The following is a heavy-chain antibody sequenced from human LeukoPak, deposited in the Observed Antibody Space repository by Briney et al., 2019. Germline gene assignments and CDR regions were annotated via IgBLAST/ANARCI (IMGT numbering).Heavy chain of an antibody. CDR3: AREGHSGYDSSAYFDY. CDR1: GYTFTGYY. Sequence: ASVNVSCKASGYTFTGYYMHWVRQAPGQGLEWMGCINHNSGGTNYAQKFQGRVTMTRDTSIRTAYMEVSRLRYDDTAVYYCAREGHSGYDSSAYFDYWGQGTLVTVSS. D-gene: IGHD5-12*01. CDR2: INHNSGGT. V-gene: IGHV1-2*02. J-gene: IGHJ4*02.